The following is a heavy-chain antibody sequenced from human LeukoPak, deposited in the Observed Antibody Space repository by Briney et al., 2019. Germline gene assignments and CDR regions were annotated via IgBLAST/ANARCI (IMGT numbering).Heavy chain of an antibody. D-gene: IGHD1-14*01. CDR3: ARSPELRFSSYYYYYMDV. CDR1: GFTFSSYA. CDR2: ISWNSGSI. Sequence: PGGSLRLSCAASGFTFSSYAMSWVRQAPGKGLEWVSGISWNSGSIGYADSVKGRFTISRDNAKNSLYLQMNSLRAEDTALYYCARSPELRFSSYYYYYMDVWGKGTTVTVSS. J-gene: IGHJ6*03. V-gene: IGHV3-9*01.